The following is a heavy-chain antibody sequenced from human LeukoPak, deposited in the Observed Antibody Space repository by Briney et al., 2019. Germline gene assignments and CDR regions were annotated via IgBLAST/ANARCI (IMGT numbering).Heavy chain of an antibody. V-gene: IGHV3-30*04. D-gene: IGHD5-12*01. CDR3: ARDGVATIFTFDY. CDR1: GFTFSSYA. CDR2: ISYDGSNK. Sequence: GGSLRLSCAASGFTFSSYAMHWVRQAPGKGLEWVAVISYDGSNKYYADSVKGRFTISRDNSKNTLYLQMNSPRAEDTAVHYCARDGVATIFTFDYWGQGTLVTVSS. J-gene: IGHJ4*02.